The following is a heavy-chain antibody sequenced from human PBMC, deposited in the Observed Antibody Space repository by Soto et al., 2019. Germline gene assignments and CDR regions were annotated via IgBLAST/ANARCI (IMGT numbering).Heavy chain of an antibody. V-gene: IGHV1-69*13. CDR2: IIPIFGTA. Sequence: SVKVSCKASGGTFSSYAISWVRQAPGQGLEWMGGIIPIFGTANYAQKFQGRVTITADESTSTAYMELSSLRSEDTAVYYCARDRGWLQFFFDYWGQGTLVTVSS. J-gene: IGHJ4*02. D-gene: IGHD5-12*01. CDR1: GGTFSSYA. CDR3: ARDRGWLQFFFDY.